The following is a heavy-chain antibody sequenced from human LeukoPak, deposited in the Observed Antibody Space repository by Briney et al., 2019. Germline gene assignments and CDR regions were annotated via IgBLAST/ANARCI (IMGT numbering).Heavy chain of an antibody. V-gene: IGHV3-30*04. CDR1: GFTFSSYV. CDR2: ISYDGSNK. D-gene: IGHD3-22*01. CDR3: ARDGDYYDSSGYLYYFDY. J-gene: IGHJ4*02. Sequence: QSGGSLRLSCAASGFTFSSYVMHWVRQAPGKGLEWVAIISYDGSNKYYADSVKGRFTISRDNSKNTLYLQMNSLRAEDTAVYYCARDGDYYDSSGYLYYFDYWGQGTLVTVSS.